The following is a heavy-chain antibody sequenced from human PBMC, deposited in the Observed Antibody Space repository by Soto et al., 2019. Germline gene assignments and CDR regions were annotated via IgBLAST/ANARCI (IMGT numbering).Heavy chain of an antibody. J-gene: IGHJ6*02. CDR2: IIPIFGTA. Sequence: QVQLVQSGAEVQKPGSSVKVSCKASGGTFSSYAISWVRQAPGQGLEWMGGIIPIFGTANYAQKFQGRVTITADESTSTAYMELSSLRSEDTAVYYCAGGVGIYLESHYYGMDVWGQGTTVTVSS. CDR3: AGGVGIYLESHYYGMDV. CDR1: GGTFSSYA. D-gene: IGHD3-3*01. V-gene: IGHV1-69*01.